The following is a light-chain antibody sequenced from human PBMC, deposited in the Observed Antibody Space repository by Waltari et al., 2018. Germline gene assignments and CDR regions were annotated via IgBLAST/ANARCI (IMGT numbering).Light chain of an antibody. CDR1: GSNIGAGQD. CDR2: GST. Sequence: QSVLTQPPSVSGAPGQRVTIPCTGSGSNIGAGQDVHWYQQLPRAAPKLLIYGSTSRPLGVPDRFFGSTSGTSAFLAITGLQAEDEADYYCQSYDTTLSVVFGGGTKLTVL. V-gene: IGLV1-40*01. CDR3: QSYDTTLSVV. J-gene: IGLJ3*02.